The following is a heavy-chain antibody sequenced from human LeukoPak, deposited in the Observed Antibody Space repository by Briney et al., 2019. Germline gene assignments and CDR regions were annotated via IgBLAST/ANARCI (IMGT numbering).Heavy chain of an antibody. J-gene: IGHJ4*02. V-gene: IGHV4-59*08. CDR3: AREGTATSFDY. Sequence: SETLSLTCAVYGGSISSYSWSWIRQPPGKGLEWIGYIYYSGSTNYNPSLKSRVTISLDTSKNQFSLKLTSVTAADTAVYYCAREGTATSFDYWGQGTLVTVSS. CDR1: GGSISSYS. CDR2: IYYSGST.